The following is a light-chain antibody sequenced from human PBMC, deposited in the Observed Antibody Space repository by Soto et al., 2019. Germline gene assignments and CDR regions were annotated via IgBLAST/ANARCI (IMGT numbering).Light chain of an antibody. Sequence: EVVLTQSPATLSLSPGERATLSCRASENVRTFVDWYQQKPGQAPRLLIYGASNRATGIPARFSGSGSGTDFTLTISDLEPEDFATFYCQQYKVYPYTFGQGTRLDI. J-gene: IGKJ2*01. CDR3: QQYKVYPYT. CDR2: GAS. V-gene: IGKV3-11*01. CDR1: ENVRTF.